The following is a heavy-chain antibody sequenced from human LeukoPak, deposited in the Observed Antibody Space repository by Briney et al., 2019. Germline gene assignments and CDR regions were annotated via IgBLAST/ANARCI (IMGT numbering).Heavy chain of an antibody. CDR2: IWYDGSNK. D-gene: IGHD3-22*01. V-gene: IGHV3-33*01. CDR3: ARDSRTYYYDSSGSTGAFDI. Sequence: PGGSLRLSCAASGFTFSSYGMHWVRQAPGKGLEWVAVIWYDGSNKYYADSVKGRFTISRDNSKNTLYLQMNSLRAEDTAVYYCARDSRTYYYDSSGSTGAFDIWGQGTMVTVSS. CDR1: GFTFSSYG. J-gene: IGHJ3*02.